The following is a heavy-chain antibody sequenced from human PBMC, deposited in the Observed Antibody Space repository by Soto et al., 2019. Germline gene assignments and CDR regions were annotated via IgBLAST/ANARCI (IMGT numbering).Heavy chain of an antibody. CDR1: GYTFTSYD. Sequence: QVQLVQSGAEVKKPGASVKVSCKASGYTFTSYDINWVRQATGQGLEWMGWMNPNSGNTGYAQKFQGRVTMTRNTSISTANMELSRLRSEDTAVYYCARGPYYDYIWGSYRDYWGQGTLVTVSS. CDR3: ARGPYYDYIWGSYRDY. D-gene: IGHD3-16*02. J-gene: IGHJ4*02. V-gene: IGHV1-8*01. CDR2: MNPNSGNT.